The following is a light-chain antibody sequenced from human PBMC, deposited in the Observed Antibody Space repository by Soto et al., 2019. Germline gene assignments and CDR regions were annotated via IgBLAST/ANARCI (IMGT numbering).Light chain of an antibody. CDR2: EAS. V-gene: IGKV1-5*03. Sequence: DIQLTQFPPTLSASVGDRVIITCRTSQDINGWLAWYRQKPGKAPNLLIYEASTLHTGRPSRFSGGGYGTEVTLTLSSLQPDDSATCYCQQYNSDPYTFGQGTRLESK. CDR1: QDINGW. CDR3: QQYNSDPYT. J-gene: IGKJ2*01.